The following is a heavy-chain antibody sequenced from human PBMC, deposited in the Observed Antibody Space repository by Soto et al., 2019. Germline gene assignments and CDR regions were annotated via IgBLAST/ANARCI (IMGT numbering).Heavy chain of an antibody. CDR2: ISFDGGNQ. D-gene: IGHD6-13*01. Sequence: QVQLVQSGGGVVQPGRSLRLSFAASGFDFNTYGLHWVRQAPGKGLEWVAGISFDGGNQYYADSVKGRFTISRDKSNNTLYLQMNGLGAEDTATYYCAKDSSVTAAGSGGWFDPWGQGTLVIVSS. CDR1: GFDFNTYG. J-gene: IGHJ5*02. CDR3: AKDSSVTAAGSGGWFDP. V-gene: IGHV3-30*18.